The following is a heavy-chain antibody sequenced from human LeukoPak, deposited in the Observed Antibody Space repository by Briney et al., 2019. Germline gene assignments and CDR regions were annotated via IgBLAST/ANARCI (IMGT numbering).Heavy chain of an antibody. CDR1: GGSISSSSYY. CDR3: ARHLPTGEIAARRGTAGYFQH. D-gene: IGHD6-6*01. Sequence: SETLSLTCTVSGGSISSSSYYWGWIRQPPGKGLEWIGSIYYSGSTYYNPSLKSRVTISVDTSKNQFSLKLSSVTAADTAVYYCARHLPTGEIAARRGTAGYFQHWGQGTLVTVSS. J-gene: IGHJ1*01. CDR2: IYYSGST. V-gene: IGHV4-39*01.